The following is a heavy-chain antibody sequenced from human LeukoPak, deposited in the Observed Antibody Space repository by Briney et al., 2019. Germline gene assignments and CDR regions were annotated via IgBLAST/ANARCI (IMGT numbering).Heavy chain of an antibody. V-gene: IGHV4-39*01. CDR3: ARHVSGSYGSYYFDY. Sequence: SETLSLTCTVSGGSISSYYWGWIRQPPGKGLEWIGSIYYSGSTYYNPSLKSRVTISVDTSKNQFSLKLSSVTAADTAVYYCARHVSGSYGSYYFDYWGQGTLVTVSS. D-gene: IGHD1-26*01. CDR2: IYYSGST. J-gene: IGHJ4*02. CDR1: GGSISSYY.